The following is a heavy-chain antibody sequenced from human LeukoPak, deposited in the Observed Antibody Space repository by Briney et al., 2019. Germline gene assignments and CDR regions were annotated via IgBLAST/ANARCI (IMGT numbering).Heavy chain of an antibody. CDR3: AKESGKFDS. D-gene: IGHD2-21*01. J-gene: IGHJ4*02. V-gene: IGHV3-43*02. CDR1: GLNFGESA. CDR2: ISADGGSA. Sequence: GGSLRLSCVASGLNFGESAMHWVRQAPGKGLEWVSLISADGGSAFSADSVKGRFSISRDNSKNSLYLQMDSLRSEDTAMYFCAKESGKFDSWGQGTLVVVSS.